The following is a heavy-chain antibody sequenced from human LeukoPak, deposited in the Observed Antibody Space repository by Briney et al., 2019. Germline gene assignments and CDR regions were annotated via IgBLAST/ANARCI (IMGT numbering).Heavy chain of an antibody. D-gene: IGHD6-13*01. Sequence: ASVKVSCKASGYTFTSYGISWVRQAPGQRLEWMGWISAYNGNTNYAQKLQGRVTMTTDTSTSTAYMELRSLRSDDTAVYYCARGRYSSSWPSLEYNWFDPWGQGTLVTVSS. CDR1: GYTFTSYG. CDR2: ISAYNGNT. V-gene: IGHV1-18*01. CDR3: ARGRYSSSWPSLEYNWFDP. J-gene: IGHJ5*02.